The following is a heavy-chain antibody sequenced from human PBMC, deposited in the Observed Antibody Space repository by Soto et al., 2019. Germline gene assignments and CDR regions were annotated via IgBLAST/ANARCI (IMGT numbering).Heavy chain of an antibody. D-gene: IGHD3-10*01. CDR1: GFTFSRYG. J-gene: IGHJ4*02. Sequence: QVQLVESGGGVVQPGKSLGLSCAASGFTFSRYGMHWVRQAPGKGLEWVASISYDGSDKYYAVSVKGRFTISRDNSKNTLYLQMNSLRAEDTAVYYCAKTPWERYYTSYFDGWGQGTLVTVSS. V-gene: IGHV3-30*18. CDR3: AKTPWERYYTSYFDG. CDR2: ISYDGSDK.